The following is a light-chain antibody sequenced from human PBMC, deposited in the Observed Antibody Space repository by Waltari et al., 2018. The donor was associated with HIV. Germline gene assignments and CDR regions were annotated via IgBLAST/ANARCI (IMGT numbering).Light chain of an antibody. Sequence: DIVMTQSPIFLPVSAGEPASISCRSSQSLLYTNGKNYLDWYLQKPGQSPQLLIYLGSTRASGVPDRFSGSGSGTDFTLKISRVEAEDVGVYYCMQPLQTPWTFGQGTKVEI. CDR3: MQPLQTPWT. V-gene: IGKV2-28*01. CDR1: QSLLYTNGKNY. CDR2: LGS. J-gene: IGKJ1*01.